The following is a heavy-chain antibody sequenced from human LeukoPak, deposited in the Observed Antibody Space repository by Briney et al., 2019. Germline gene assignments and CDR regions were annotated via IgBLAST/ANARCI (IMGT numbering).Heavy chain of an antibody. CDR2: ISYDGSNK. V-gene: IGHV3-30-3*01. J-gene: IGHJ4*02. CDR1: GFPFSSYA. Sequence: GALRLSFAASGFPFSSYAMHWVRPAPGKGLEWVAVISYDGSNKYYADSVKGRFTISRDNSKNTLYLQMNSLRAEDTAVYYCARGPRYSSSHFDYWGQGTLVTVSS. CDR3: ARGPRYSSSHFDY. D-gene: IGHD6-13*01.